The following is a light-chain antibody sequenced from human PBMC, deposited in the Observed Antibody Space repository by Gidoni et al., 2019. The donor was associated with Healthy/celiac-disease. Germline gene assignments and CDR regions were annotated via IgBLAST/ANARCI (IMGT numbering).Light chain of an antibody. V-gene: IGKV3-15*01. CDR2: GAS. Sequence: EIVMPQSPATLSVAPGDRATLSCRASQSVSSNLAWYQQTPGQAPRLLIYGASTMATGIPARFSGSGSGTEFTLTISSLQSEDFAVYYCQQYNNWPPYTFXXXTKLEIK. CDR3: QQYNNWPPYT. CDR1: QSVSSN. J-gene: IGKJ2*01.